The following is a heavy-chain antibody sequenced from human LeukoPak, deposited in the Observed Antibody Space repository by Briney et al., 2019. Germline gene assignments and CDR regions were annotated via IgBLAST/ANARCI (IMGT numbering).Heavy chain of an antibody. V-gene: IGHV3-7*01. Sequence: GGSPRLSCSASGFTFTTSWMNWVRQAPGKGLEWLASITPNASETYYVDSVRGRFTISRDDDKNSVYLQMNSLRAEDTAVYFCARDRAFKAFDYWGQGNLVSVSS. J-gene: IGHJ4*02. CDR2: ITPNASET. CDR1: GFTFTTSW. CDR3: ARDRAFKAFDY.